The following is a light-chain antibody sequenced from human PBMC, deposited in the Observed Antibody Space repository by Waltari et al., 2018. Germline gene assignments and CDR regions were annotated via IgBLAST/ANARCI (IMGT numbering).Light chain of an antibody. V-gene: IGKV1-5*03. Sequence: DIQMTQSPSTLSASVGDRVTITVRASQIISNWLAWYQQKPGKAPKLLIYKASTLESGVPSRFSGSGSGTEFTLTISSLQPDDFATYYCQQYNSYSLLTFGGGTKVEIK. CDR1: QIISNW. CDR3: QQYNSYSLLT. CDR2: KAS. J-gene: IGKJ4*01.